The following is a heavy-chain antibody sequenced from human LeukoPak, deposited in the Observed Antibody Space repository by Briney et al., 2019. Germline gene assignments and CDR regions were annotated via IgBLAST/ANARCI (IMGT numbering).Heavy chain of an antibody. D-gene: IGHD3-16*01. Sequence: GGSLRLSCAASGLSFSDAWMTWVRQAPGKGLEWVGRIKSKSDGGATDYAAPVKGRFTISRDDSANTLYLQMSSLKTEDTAVYYCTSRKYYDYSAYEYWGQGTLVTVSS. CDR1: GLSFSDAW. J-gene: IGHJ1*01. CDR2: IKSKSDGGAT. V-gene: IGHV3-15*01. CDR3: TSRKYYDYSAYEY.